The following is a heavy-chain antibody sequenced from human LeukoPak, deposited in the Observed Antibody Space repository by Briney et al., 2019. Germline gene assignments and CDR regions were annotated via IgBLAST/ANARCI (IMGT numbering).Heavy chain of an antibody. V-gene: IGHV4-39*01. D-gene: IGHD3-9*01. CDR2: IYYSGST. CDR3: ARWGLPRNRILTGYLSYFDY. CDR1: GGSISSSSYY. Sequence: SETLPLTCTDSGGSISSSSYYWGWIRQPPGQGLEWIGSIYYSGSTYYNPSLKSRVTISVDTSKNQFSLKLSSVTAADTAVYYCARWGLPRNRILTGYLSYFDYWGQGTLVTVSS. J-gene: IGHJ4*02.